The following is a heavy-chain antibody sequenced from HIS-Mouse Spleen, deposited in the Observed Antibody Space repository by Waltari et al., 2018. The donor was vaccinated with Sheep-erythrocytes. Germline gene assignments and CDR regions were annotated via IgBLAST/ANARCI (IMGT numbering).Heavy chain of an antibody. CDR1: GFTFSSYG. J-gene: IGHJ2*01. V-gene: IGHV3-30*18. CDR3: AKVRTVNYWYFDL. Sequence: VQPGRSLRLSCAASGFTFSSYGMHWVRQAPGKGLEWVAVISSDGSNKYYADSVNGRFTISRDNSKNTLYLQMNSLRAEDTAVYYCAKVRTVNYWYFDLWGRGTLVTVSS. D-gene: IGHD1-1*01. CDR2: ISSDGSNK.